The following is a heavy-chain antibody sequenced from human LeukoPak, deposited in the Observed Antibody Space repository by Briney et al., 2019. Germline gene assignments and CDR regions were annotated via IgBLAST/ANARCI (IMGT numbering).Heavy chain of an antibody. CDR3: ARTTEAHSWRTRYYDYYMDV. D-gene: IGHD6-13*01. Sequence: SETLSLTCTVSGCSISSYYWSWIRQPPGKGLEWIGDIYYSGSTNYNPSLKSRVTISVDTSKNQFSLKLSSVTAADTAVYYCARTTEAHSWRTRYYDYYMDVWGKGTTVTVSS. J-gene: IGHJ6*03. CDR1: GCSISSYY. V-gene: IGHV4-59*01. CDR2: IYYSGST.